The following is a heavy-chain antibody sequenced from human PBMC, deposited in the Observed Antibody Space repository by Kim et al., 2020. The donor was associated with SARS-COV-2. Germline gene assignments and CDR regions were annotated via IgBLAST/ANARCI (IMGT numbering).Heavy chain of an antibody. CDR3: TTDGLTYYDILTGYDY. Sequence: GGSLRLSCAASGFTFSNAWMSWVRQAPGKGLEWVGRIKSKTDGGTTDYAAPVKGKFTISRDDSKNTLYLQTNSLKTEDTAVYYCTTDGLTYYDILTGYDYWGQGTLVTVSS. D-gene: IGHD3-9*01. J-gene: IGHJ4*02. CDR2: IKSKTDGGTT. V-gene: IGHV3-15*01. CDR1: GFTFSNAW.